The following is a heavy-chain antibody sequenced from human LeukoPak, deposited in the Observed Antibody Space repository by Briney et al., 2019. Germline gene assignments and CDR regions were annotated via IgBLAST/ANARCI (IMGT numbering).Heavy chain of an antibody. Sequence: SETLSLTCTVSGGSISSGSYYWIWIRQPAGKGLEWIGRIYTSGSTNYNPSLKSRVTISVDTPKNQFSLKLSSVTAADTAVYYCARSAGVVNWFDPWGQGTLVTVSS. CDR3: ARSAGVVNWFDP. D-gene: IGHD2-8*01. V-gene: IGHV4-61*02. CDR1: GGSISSGSYY. CDR2: IYTSGST. J-gene: IGHJ5*02.